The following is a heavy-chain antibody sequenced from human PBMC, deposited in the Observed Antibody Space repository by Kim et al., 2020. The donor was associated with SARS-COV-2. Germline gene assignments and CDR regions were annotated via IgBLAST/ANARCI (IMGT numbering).Heavy chain of an antibody. Sequence: GGSLRLSCAASGFTLSYAMSWVRQAPGKGLEWVSAISGSGGSTYYADSVKGRFTISRDNSKNTLYLQMNSLRAEDTAVYYCAKEGGITIFGVVTTYYFDYWGQGTLVTVSS. CDR2: ISGSGGST. V-gene: IGHV3-23*01. J-gene: IGHJ4*02. CDR3: AKEGGITIFGVVTTYYFDY. D-gene: IGHD3-3*01. CDR1: GFTLSYA.